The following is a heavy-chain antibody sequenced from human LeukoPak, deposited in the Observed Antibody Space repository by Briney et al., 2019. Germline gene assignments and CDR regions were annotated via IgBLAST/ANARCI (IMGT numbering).Heavy chain of an antibody. V-gene: IGHV4-39*01. Sequence: SETLSLTCTVSGGSISSSSYYWGWIRQPPGKGLEWIGSIYYSGSTYYNPSLKSRVTISVDTSKNQFSLKLSSVTAADTAVYYCARHRPTGSSWYGYYYYYMDVWGKGTTVTISS. CDR3: ARHRPTGSSWYGYYYYYMDV. CDR1: GGSISSSSYY. J-gene: IGHJ6*03. D-gene: IGHD6-13*01. CDR2: IYYSGST.